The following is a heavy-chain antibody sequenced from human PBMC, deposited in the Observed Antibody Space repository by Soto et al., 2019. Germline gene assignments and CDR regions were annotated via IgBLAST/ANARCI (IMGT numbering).Heavy chain of an antibody. Sequence: EVHLVESGGGLVRPGGSLRLSGAASGFRFSAYWIHWVRQVPGKGLALVSHISNDDNSATYECSVKGRFTISRHDARNTVYLQMNSLRADDTAVYYCVRDSARAFDYWGRGTLVTVSS. D-gene: IGHD3-10*01. V-gene: IGHV3-74*01. CDR1: GFRFSAYW. J-gene: IGHJ4*01. CDR2: ISNDDNSA. CDR3: VRDSARAFDY.